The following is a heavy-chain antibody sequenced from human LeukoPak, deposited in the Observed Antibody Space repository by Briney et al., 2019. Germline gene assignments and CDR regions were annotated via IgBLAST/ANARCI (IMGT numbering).Heavy chain of an antibody. CDR3: ARHLRMGGSGWYWDYYYYGMDV. D-gene: IGHD6-19*01. J-gene: IGHJ6*02. Sequence: GESLKISCKGSGYSFTSYWIGWVRQMPGKGLEWMGIMYPGDSDTRYSPSFQGQVTISADKSISTAYLQWSSPKASDTAMYYCARHLRMGGSGWYWDYYYYGMDVWGQGTTVTVSS. CDR2: MYPGDSDT. V-gene: IGHV5-51*01. CDR1: GYSFTSYW.